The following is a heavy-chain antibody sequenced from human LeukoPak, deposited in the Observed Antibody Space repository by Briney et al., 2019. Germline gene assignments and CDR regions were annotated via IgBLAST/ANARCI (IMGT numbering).Heavy chain of an antibody. V-gene: IGHV5-51*01. J-gene: IGHJ4*02. Sequence: GESLKISCKGSGYSFTSYWIGWVRQMPGKGLEWMGIIYPGDSDTRYSPSFQGQVTISADKSISTAYLQWSSLKASDTAMYYRASGRGDCSGGSCYSYFDYWGQGTLVTVSS. CDR2: IYPGDSDT. CDR1: GYSFTSYW. CDR3: ASGRGDCSGGSCYSYFDY. D-gene: IGHD2-15*01.